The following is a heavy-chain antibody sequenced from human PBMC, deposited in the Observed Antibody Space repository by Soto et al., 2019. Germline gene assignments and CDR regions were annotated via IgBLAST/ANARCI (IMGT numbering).Heavy chain of an antibody. CDR2: IYHSGST. J-gene: IGHJ2*01. D-gene: IGHD4-17*01. V-gene: IGHV4-30-2*01. Sequence: SETLSLTCAVSGGSISSGGYSWSWIRQPPGRGLEWIGYIYHSGSTYYNPSLKSRVTISVDRSKNQFSLKLSSVTAADTAVYYCARVSSTVAYWYFDLWGRGTLVTVSS. CDR1: GGSISSGGYS. CDR3: ARVSSTVAYWYFDL.